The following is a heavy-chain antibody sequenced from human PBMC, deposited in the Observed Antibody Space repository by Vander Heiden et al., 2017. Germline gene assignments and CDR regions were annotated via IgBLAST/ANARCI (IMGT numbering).Heavy chain of an antibody. Sequence: QVQLVDSGGGVVQPGRSLKLSCAASGFMFNDYGMHWVRQAPGKGLEWVAVIWYDGNIKYYADSVKGRFTISRNNSKNTLYLQMKSLRVDDTGVYYCARDRHSGWYGGFDYWGQGTLGTVSS. D-gene: IGHD6-19*01. J-gene: IGHJ4*02. CDR3: ARDRHSGWYGGFDY. CDR1: GFMFNDYG. CDR2: IWYDGNIK. V-gene: IGHV3-33*01.